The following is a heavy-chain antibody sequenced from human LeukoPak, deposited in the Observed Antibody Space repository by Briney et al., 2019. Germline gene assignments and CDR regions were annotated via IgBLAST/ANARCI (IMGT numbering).Heavy chain of an antibody. Sequence: ASVKVSCKASGYTFTSYGISWVRQAPGQGLEWMGWVSAYNGNTNYAQKLQGRVTMTTDTSTSTAYMVLRSLRSDDTAVYYCARVSPYYDFWSGYYTDYWGQGTLVTVSS. J-gene: IGHJ4*02. CDR2: VSAYNGNT. CDR1: GYTFTSYG. CDR3: ARVSPYYDFWSGYYTDY. V-gene: IGHV1-18*01. D-gene: IGHD3-3*01.